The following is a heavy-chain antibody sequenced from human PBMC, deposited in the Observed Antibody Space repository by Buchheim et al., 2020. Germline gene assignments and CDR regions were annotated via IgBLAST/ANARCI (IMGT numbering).Heavy chain of an antibody. Sequence: EVQLADSGGGVVRPGGSLRLSCAASGFKFDDYGMGWVRQAPGKGLEWVSAISGSGGSTYYADSVKGRFTISRDNSKNTLYLQMNSLRAEDTAVYYCAKVRANYDIWGAMDVWGQGTT. CDR1: GFKFDDYG. D-gene: IGHD3-9*01. V-gene: IGHV3-23*04. CDR2: ISGSGGST. J-gene: IGHJ6*02. CDR3: AKVRANYDIWGAMDV.